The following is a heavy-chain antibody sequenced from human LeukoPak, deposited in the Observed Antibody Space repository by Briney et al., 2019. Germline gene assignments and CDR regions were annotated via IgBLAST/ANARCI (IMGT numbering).Heavy chain of an antibody. J-gene: IGHJ4*02. V-gene: IGHV2-5*02. CDR3: AHRPVAVAGLYFDY. Sequence: SGPTLVKPTPTLTLSCTFSGFALSTSGVNVGWIRQPPGKALEWLALIYWDDDKRYSPSLKSRLTITKDTSKNQVVLTMTNMDPVDTATYCCAHRPVAVAGLYFDYWGQGTLVTVSS. CDR2: IYWDDDK. CDR1: GFALSTSGVN. D-gene: IGHD6-19*01.